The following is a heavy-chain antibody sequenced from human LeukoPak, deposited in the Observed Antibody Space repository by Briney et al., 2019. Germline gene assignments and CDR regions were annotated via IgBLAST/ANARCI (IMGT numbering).Heavy chain of an antibody. CDR2: ISGSGSST. V-gene: IGHV3-23*01. J-gene: IGHJ6*03. D-gene: IGHD6-6*01. CDR1: GFTFSSYA. CDR3: ARDRSSGTYYYYYMDV. Sequence: GGSLRLSCAASGFTFSSYAMNWVRQAPGKGLEWVSAISGSGSSTYYADSVKGRFTISRDNAKNSLYLQMNSLRAEDTAVYYCARDRSSGTYYYYYMDVWGKGTTVTVSS.